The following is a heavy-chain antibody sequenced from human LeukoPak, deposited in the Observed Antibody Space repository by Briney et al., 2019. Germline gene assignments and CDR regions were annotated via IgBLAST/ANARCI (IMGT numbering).Heavy chain of an antibody. V-gene: IGHV3-15*01. CDR3: ATYRFKYDSSGDDY. CDR2: IRSNTDGGTT. J-gene: IGHJ4*02. D-gene: IGHD3-22*01. Sequence: GGSLRLSCSASGFTFGDAWMSWVRQAPGKGLEWLGRIRSNTDGGTTDYVAPVKGRFTISRDDSKNTLYLQMDSLNTEDTAVYYCATYRFKYDSSGDDYWGQGTLVAVSS. CDR1: GFTFGDAW.